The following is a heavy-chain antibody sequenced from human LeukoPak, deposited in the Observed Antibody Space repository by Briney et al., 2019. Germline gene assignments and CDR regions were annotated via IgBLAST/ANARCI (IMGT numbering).Heavy chain of an antibody. CDR3: ARKGYYDSSGHFDI. Sequence: PGGSLRLSCAASGFTVSSNYMSWVRQAPGKGLEWVSVIYSGGSTYYADSVKGRFTISRDNSKNTLYLQMNSLRAEDTAVYYCARKGYYDSSGHFDIWGQGTMVTVSS. D-gene: IGHD3-22*01. J-gene: IGHJ3*02. CDR1: GFTVSSNY. V-gene: IGHV3-53*01. CDR2: IYSGGST.